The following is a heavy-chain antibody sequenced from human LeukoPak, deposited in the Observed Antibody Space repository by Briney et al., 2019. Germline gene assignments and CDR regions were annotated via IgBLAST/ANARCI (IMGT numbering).Heavy chain of an antibody. J-gene: IGHJ4*02. V-gene: IGHV3-7*03. D-gene: IGHD6-13*01. Sequence: GGSLRLSCAASGFTFSSYWMSWVRQAPGKGLEWVANIKQDGSEKYYVDSVKGRFTISRDNAKNSLYLQMNSLRAGDTAVYYCAKPSSSWYGGFDYWGQGTLVTVSS. CDR3: AKPSSSWYGGFDY. CDR2: IKQDGSEK. CDR1: GFTFSSYW.